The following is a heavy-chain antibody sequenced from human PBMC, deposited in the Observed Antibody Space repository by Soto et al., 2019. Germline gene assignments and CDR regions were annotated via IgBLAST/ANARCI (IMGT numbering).Heavy chain of an antibody. CDR2: IKSKTDGGTT. V-gene: IGHV3-15*07. CDR1: GFTFSNAW. Sequence: GGSLRLSCAASGFTFSNAWMNWVRQAPGKGLEWVGRIKSKTDGGTTDYAAPVKGRFTISRDDSKNTLYLQMNSLKTEDTAVYYCTTERLYPITMVRGVIIADAFDIWGQGTMVTVSS. CDR3: TTERLYPITMVRGVIIADAFDI. D-gene: IGHD3-10*01. J-gene: IGHJ3*02.